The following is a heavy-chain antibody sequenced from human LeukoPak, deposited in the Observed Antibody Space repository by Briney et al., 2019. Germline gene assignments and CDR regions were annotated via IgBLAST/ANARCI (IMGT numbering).Heavy chain of an antibody. V-gene: IGHV3-48*02. CDR3: ARGCASCGHYNYYFMDV. J-gene: IGHJ6*03. D-gene: IGHD2-2*01. CDR1: GFTVSSYN. CDR2: ISSSGYTM. Sequence: GGSLRLSCAASGFTVSSYNMNWVRQTPGKGLEWVSYISSSGYTMHHADSVKGRFTVSRGSAKNSLYLQMNSLRDEDAAVYFCARGCASCGHYNYYFMDVWGKGTTVTVSS.